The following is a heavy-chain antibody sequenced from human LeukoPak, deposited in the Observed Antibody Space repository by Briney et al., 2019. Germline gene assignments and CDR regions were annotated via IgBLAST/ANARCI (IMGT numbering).Heavy chain of an antibody. V-gene: IGHV3-21*01. CDR1: GFTFSSYS. J-gene: IGHJ3*02. CDR3: ARDSLTRDYGDSSAFDI. CDR2: ISSSSSYI. D-gene: IGHD4-17*01. Sequence: GRSLRLSCAASGFTFSSYSMNWVRQAPGKGLEWISSISSSSSYIYYADSVKGRFTISRDNAQNSLYLQMNILRAEDTPVYYCARDSLTRDYGDSSAFDIWGQGTMVTVSS.